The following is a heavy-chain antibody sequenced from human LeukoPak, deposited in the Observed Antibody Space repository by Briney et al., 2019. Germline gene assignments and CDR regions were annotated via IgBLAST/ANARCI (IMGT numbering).Heavy chain of an antibody. J-gene: IGHJ5*02. CDR1: GGSINSYY. CDR3: ASSKTNGDSSGWYAWFDP. Sequence: PSETLSLTCTVSGGSINSYYWSWIRQPPGKGLEWIGYIYYSGYTNYNPSLKSRVTISVDTSKNQFSLKLSSVTAADTAVYYCASSKTNGDSSGWYAWFDPWGQGTLVTVST. V-gene: IGHV4-59*01. D-gene: IGHD6-19*01. CDR2: IYYSGYT.